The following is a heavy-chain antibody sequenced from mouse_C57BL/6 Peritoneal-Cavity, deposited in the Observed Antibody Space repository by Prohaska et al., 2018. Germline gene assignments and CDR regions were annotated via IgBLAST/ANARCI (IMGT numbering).Heavy chain of an antibody. Sequence: EVQLVESGGGLVKPGGSLKLSCAASGFTFSDYGLHWVRQATGRGLEWVAYISSGSSTIYYTDTGKGRFNITRDNAKNTLLLQMTRLRSEDTARYYCARDPAWFAYWGQGTLVTVSA. CDR1: GFTFSDYG. CDR2: ISSGSSTI. J-gene: IGHJ3*01. CDR3: ARDPAWFAY. V-gene: IGHV5-17*01.